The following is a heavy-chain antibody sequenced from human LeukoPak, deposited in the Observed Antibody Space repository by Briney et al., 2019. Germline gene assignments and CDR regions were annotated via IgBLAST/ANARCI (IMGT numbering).Heavy chain of an antibody. V-gene: IGHV4-39*07. CDR2: IYYSGST. CDR1: GGSISSSYYY. D-gene: IGHD4-11*01. Sequence: SETLSLTCTVSGGSISSSYYYWGWIRQPPGKGLEWIGSIYYSGSTNYNPSLKSRVTISLDKSKNQFSLKLSSVTAADTAVYYCARLNYPDYYYYGMDVWGQGTTVTVSS. J-gene: IGHJ6*02. CDR3: ARLNYPDYYYYGMDV.